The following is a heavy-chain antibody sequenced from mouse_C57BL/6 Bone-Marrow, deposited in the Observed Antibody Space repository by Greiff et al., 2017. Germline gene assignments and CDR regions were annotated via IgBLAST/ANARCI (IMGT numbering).Heavy chain of an antibody. Sequence: QVQLQQSGAELVRPGASVKLSCTASGYTFTSYAICWVKQRPGQGLEWIGEINPSSGDTYYNEKFKGKATLTADKSSSTVYMELRRLTSEASAVYFFEWLLRDFDYWGQGTALTVS. D-gene: IGHD2-3*01. J-gene: IGHJ2*01. V-gene: IGHV1-81*01. CDR2: INPSSGDT. CDR1: GYTFTSYA. CDR3: EWLLRDFDY.